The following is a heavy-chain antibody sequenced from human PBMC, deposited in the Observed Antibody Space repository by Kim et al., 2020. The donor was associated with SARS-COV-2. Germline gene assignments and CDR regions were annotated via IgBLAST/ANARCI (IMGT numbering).Heavy chain of an antibody. J-gene: IGHJ4*02. CDR3: ARDGDYYDSSGYYNDFDY. Sequence: GGSLRLSCAASGFTFSRYSMNWVRQAPGKGLEWVSSISSSSSYIYYADSVKGRFTISRDNAKNSLYLQMNSLRAEDTAVYYCARDGDYYDSSGYYNDFDYWGQGTLVTVSS. CDR1: GFTFSRYS. D-gene: IGHD3-22*01. V-gene: IGHV3-21*01. CDR2: ISSSSSYI.